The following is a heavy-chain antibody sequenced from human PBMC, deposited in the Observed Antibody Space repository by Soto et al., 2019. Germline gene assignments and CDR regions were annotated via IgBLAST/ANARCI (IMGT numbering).Heavy chain of an antibody. D-gene: IGHD3-22*01. J-gene: IGHJ5*02. Sequence: ASVKVSCKASGYTFTGYYMHCVRQAPGQGLEWMGWINPNSGGTNYAQKFQGWVTMTRDTSISTAYMELSRLRSDDTAVYYCARDPSGLGNWFDPWGQGTLVTVSS. V-gene: IGHV1-2*04. CDR3: ARDPSGLGNWFDP. CDR1: GYTFTGYY. CDR2: INPNSGGT.